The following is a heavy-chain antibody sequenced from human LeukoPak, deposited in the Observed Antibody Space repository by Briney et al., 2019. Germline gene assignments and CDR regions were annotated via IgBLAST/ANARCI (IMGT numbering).Heavy chain of an antibody. CDR2: IIPILGIA. D-gene: IGHD3-10*01. J-gene: IGHJ4*02. Sequence: SVKVSCKASGGTFSSYAISWVRQAPGQGLEWMGRIIPILGIANYAQKFQGRVTITADKSTSTAYMELSSLRSEDTAVYYCARAVRGSGSPLTYYFDYWGQGTLVTVSS. CDR1: GGTFSSYA. CDR3: ARAVRGSGSPLTYYFDY. V-gene: IGHV1-69*04.